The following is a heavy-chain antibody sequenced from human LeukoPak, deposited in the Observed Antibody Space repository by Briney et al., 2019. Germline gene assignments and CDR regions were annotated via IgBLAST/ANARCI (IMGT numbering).Heavy chain of an antibody. CDR1: GFTFSSYS. V-gene: IGHV3-21*01. J-gene: IGHJ4*02. Sequence: PGGSLRLSCAASGFTFSSYSVNWVRQAPGKGLEWVSSISSSYSIYYADSLKGRFTISRDNAKSSLYLQMNSLRAEDTAVYYCARAPTFSGWFDYWGQGTLVTVSS. CDR3: ARAPTFSGWFDY. CDR2: ISSSYSI. D-gene: IGHD6-19*01.